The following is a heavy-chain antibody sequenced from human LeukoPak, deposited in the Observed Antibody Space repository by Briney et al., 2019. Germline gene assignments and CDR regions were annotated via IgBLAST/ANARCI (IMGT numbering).Heavy chain of an antibody. Sequence: GGSLRLSCAASGFTFSSSAMSWVRQVPGKGLEWVSGISASGGSTSYADSVRGRFTISRDNSKNTLYLQMNSLRAEDTAVYYCAKGGSDWYSAFDIWGQGTMVTVSS. CDR3: AKGGSDWYSAFDI. J-gene: IGHJ3*02. CDR2: ISASGGST. V-gene: IGHV3-23*01. D-gene: IGHD6-19*01. CDR1: GFTFSSSA.